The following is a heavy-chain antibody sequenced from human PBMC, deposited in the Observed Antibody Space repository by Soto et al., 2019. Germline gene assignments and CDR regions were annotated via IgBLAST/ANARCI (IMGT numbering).Heavy chain of an antibody. J-gene: IGHJ4*02. CDR2: IYSGGST. CDR1: GFTVSSNY. Sequence: PGGSLRLSCAASGFTVSSNYMSWVRQAPGKGLEWVSVIYSGGSTYYADSVKGRFTISRDNSKNTLYLQMNSLRAEDTAVYYCASRRIYDSSGYYHLGILDYWGQGTLVTVSS. D-gene: IGHD3-22*01. V-gene: IGHV3-53*01. CDR3: ASRRIYDSSGYYHLGILDY.